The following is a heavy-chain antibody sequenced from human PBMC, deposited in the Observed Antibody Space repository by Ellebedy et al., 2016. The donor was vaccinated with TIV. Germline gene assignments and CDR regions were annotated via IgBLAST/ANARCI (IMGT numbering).Heavy chain of an antibody. V-gene: IGHV3-7*01. CDR2: INQDGSDK. CDR1: RFNFRSYW. Sequence: GESLKISCAASRFNFRSYWMTWVRQAPGKGLEWVANINQDGSDKYYEDSVKGRFTIARDNAKNSLYLQMSSLRAEDTAVYYCATDGSYGDYRSPTHAFVMWGQGTMVAVSS. D-gene: IGHD4-17*01. CDR3: ATDGSYGDYRSPTHAFVM. J-gene: IGHJ3*02.